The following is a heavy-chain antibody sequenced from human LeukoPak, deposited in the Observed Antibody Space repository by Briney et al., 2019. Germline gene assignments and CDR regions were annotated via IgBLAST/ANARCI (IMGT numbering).Heavy chain of an antibody. Sequence: GASVKVSCKASGYTFTGYYMHWVRQAPGQGLEWMGWINPNSGGTNYAQKFQGRVTMTRDTSISTAYMELSRLRSDDTAVYYCARDSPTYYYDSSGDYESYWGQGTLVTVSS. CDR1: GYTFTGYY. V-gene: IGHV1-2*02. CDR3: ARDSPTYYYDSSGDYESY. J-gene: IGHJ4*02. D-gene: IGHD3-22*01. CDR2: INPNSGGT.